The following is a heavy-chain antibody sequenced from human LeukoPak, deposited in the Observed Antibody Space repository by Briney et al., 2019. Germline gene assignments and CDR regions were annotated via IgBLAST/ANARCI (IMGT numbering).Heavy chain of an antibody. V-gene: IGHV3-15*01. CDR1: GFTFSSYA. CDR3: TKSGDDSTRPTYGSGSYYLDY. D-gene: IGHD3-10*01. CDR2: IKSKTDGGTT. J-gene: IGHJ4*02. Sequence: PGGSLRLSCPGSGFTFSSYAMSWVRQTPGKGLEWVGRIKSKTDGGTTDYAAPVKGRFTISRDDSKNTLYLQMNSLKTEDTAVYYCTKSGDDSTRPTYGSGSYYLDYWGQGTLVTVSS.